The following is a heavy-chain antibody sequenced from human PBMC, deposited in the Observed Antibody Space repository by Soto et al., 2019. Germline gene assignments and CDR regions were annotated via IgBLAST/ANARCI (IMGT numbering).Heavy chain of an antibody. J-gene: IGHJ4*02. V-gene: IGHV4-59*01. CDR2: IYYSGST. CDR3: ARGGYSSGWPFDY. CDR1: GGSISSYY. D-gene: IGHD6-19*01. Sequence: QVQLQESGPGLVKPSGTLSLTCTVSGGSISSYYWSWIRQPPGKGLEWIGYIYYSGSTNYNPSLKSRVTISVDTSKNQFSLKLSSVTAADTAVYYCARGGYSSGWPFDYWGQGTLVTVSS.